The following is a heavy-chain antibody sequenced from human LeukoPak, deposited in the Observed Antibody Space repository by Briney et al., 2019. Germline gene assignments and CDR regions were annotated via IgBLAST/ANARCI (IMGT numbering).Heavy chain of an antibody. CDR1: GDSISNYF. V-gene: IGHV4-59*01. J-gene: IGHJ4*02. CDR3: AIISAVDYFSDF. D-gene: IGHD5-18*01. Sequence: SETLSLTCIVSGDSISNYFWSWIRQPPGKGLEWIGYIYFNGSIYHSGSTAYNPSLRGRVTISLDSSKKHFSLHLTSVTAADTAIYYCAIISAVDYFSDFWGLGTLVTVSS. CDR2: IYFNGSIYHSGST.